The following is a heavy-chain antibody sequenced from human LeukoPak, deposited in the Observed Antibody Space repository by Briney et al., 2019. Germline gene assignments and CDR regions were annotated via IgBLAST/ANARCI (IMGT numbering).Heavy chain of an antibody. Sequence: GGSLRLSCAASGLTFRSYAMNWVRQAPGKGLEWVSAISGSGGSTYYADSVKGRFTISRDNSKNTLYLQMNSLRAEDTAVYYCAGKIAAAGVVYYYMDVWGKGTTVTVSS. V-gene: IGHV3-23*01. CDR1: GLTFRSYA. D-gene: IGHD6-13*01. CDR3: AGKIAAAGVVYYYMDV. J-gene: IGHJ6*03. CDR2: ISGSGGST.